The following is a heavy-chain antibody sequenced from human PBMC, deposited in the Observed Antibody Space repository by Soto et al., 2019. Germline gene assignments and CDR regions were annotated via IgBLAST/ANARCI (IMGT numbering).Heavy chain of an antibody. CDR1: GGSFSGYY. D-gene: IGHD2-15*01. J-gene: IGHJ4*02. Sequence: SETLSLTCAVYGGSFSGYYWSWIRQPPGKGLEWIGEINHSESTNYNPSLKSRVTISVDTSKNQFSPKLSSVTAADTAVYYCASRSYCSGGSCYSPLDYWGQGTLVTVSS. CDR2: INHSEST. V-gene: IGHV4-34*01. CDR3: ASRSYCSGGSCYSPLDY.